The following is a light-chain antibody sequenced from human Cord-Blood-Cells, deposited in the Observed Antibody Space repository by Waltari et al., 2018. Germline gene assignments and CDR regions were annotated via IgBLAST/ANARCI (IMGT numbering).Light chain of an antibody. CDR2: GAS. Sequence: QSPGTLSLSPGERATLSCRASQSVSSSYLAWYQQKPGQAPRLLIYGASSRATGIPDRFSGSGSGTDFTLTISRLEPEDFAVYYCQQYGSSPQDSFGQGTKLEIK. V-gene: IGKV3-20*01. J-gene: IGKJ2*03. CDR1: QSVSSSY. CDR3: QQYGSSPQDS.